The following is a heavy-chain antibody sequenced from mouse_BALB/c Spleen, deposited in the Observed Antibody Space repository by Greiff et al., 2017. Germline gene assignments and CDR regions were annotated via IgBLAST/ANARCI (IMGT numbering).Heavy chain of an antibody. D-gene: IGHD2-14*01. CDR2: INPNNGGT. Sequence: VQLQQSGPELVKPGASVKIPCKASGYTFTDYNMDWVKQSHGKSLEWIGDINPNNGGTIYNQKFKGKATLTVDKSSSTAYMELRSLTSEDTAVYYCARVYYRYGYWYFDVWGAGTTVTVSS. CDR1: GYTFTDYN. V-gene: IGHV1-18*01. J-gene: IGHJ1*01. CDR3: ARVYYRYGYWYFDV.